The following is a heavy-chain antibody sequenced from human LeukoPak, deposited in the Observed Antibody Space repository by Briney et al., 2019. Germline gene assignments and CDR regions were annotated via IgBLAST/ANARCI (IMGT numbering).Heavy chain of an antibody. CDR3: ARDLPSSSRTFDY. CDR1: KFTFSHYG. CDR2: ISSDGGTK. D-gene: IGHD6-6*01. J-gene: IGHJ4*02. Sequence: PGGSLRLSCTASKFTFSHYGMQWVRQAPGKGLEWVAVISSDGGTKIYADSVKGRFTLSRDNSINTLDLQMNSLRAEDTAVYYCARDLPSSSRTFDYWGQGTLVTVSS. V-gene: IGHV3-30*03.